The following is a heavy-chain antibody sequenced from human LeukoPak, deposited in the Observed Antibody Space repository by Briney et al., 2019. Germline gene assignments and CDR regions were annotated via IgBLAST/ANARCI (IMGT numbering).Heavy chain of an antibody. CDR2: IKSKTDGETT. V-gene: IGHV3-15*01. Sequence: GGSLRLSCAASGFTFSNAWMSWVRQAPGKGLEWVGRIKSKTDGETTDYAAPVKGRFTISRDDSKNTLYLQMNSLKTEDTAVYHCTTDHLGYCSSTSCYKLDPWGQGTLVTVSS. J-gene: IGHJ5*02. CDR1: GFTFSNAW. D-gene: IGHD2-2*02. CDR3: TTDHLGYCSSTSCYKLDP.